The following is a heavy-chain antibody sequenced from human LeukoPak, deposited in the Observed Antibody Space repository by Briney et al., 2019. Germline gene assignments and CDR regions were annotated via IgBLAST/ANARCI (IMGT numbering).Heavy chain of an antibody. J-gene: IGHJ4*02. Sequence: PGGSLRLSCAASGFTFSSYAMSWVRQAPGRGLEWVSDISGSGGSTYYADSVKGRFTISRDNSKNTLYLQMNSLRAEDAAVHYCGGYMPGGGWFDYWGQGTLVTVSS. CDR3: GGYMPGGGWFDY. CDR2: ISGSGGST. CDR1: GFTFSSYA. V-gene: IGHV3-23*01. D-gene: IGHD6-19*01.